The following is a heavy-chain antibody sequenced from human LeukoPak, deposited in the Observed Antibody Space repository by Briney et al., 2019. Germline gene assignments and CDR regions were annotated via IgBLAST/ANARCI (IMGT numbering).Heavy chain of an antibody. V-gene: IGHV3-7*03. CDR3: ARGGGLDV. Sequence: LAGGSLRLSCAASGFTFSSYWMNWARQAPGKGLEWVASINHNGNVNYYVDSVEGRFTISRDNAKNSLYLQMSNLRAEDTAVYFCARGGGLDVWGQGATVTVSS. CDR1: GFTFSSYW. D-gene: IGHD3-16*01. J-gene: IGHJ6*02. CDR2: INHNGNVN.